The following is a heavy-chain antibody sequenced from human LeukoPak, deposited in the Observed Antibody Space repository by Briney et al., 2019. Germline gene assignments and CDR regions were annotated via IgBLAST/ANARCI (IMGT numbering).Heavy chain of an antibody. CDR2: ITGTGGTT. D-gene: IGHD3-10*02. Sequence: GGSLRLSCAASGFTFSSYAMSWVRQAPGKGLEWVSTITGTGGTTYYADSVKGRFTISRDNSMDTLYLQMNSLRAEDTAIYYCAKDRRVRGVTNFDYWGQGTLVTVSS. V-gene: IGHV3-23*01. CDR3: AKDRRVRGVTNFDY. J-gene: IGHJ4*02. CDR1: GFTFSSYA.